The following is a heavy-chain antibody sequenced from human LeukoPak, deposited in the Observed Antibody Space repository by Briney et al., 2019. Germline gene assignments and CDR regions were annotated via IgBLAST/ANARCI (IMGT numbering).Heavy chain of an antibody. CDR1: GFTFSSYA. J-gene: IGHJ4*02. Sequence: GGSLRLSCAASGFTFSSYAMSWVRQAPGKGLEWVSAISGSGGSTYYADSVKGRFTISRDNSKNTLYLQMNSLRAEDTAVYYCASHHYYDRSRLDDYFDYWGQGTLVTVSS. CDR3: ASHHYYDRSRLDDYFDY. V-gene: IGHV3-23*01. D-gene: IGHD3-22*01. CDR2: ISGSGGST.